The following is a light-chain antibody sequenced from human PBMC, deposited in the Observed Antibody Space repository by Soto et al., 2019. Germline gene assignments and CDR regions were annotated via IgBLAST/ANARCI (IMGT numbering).Light chain of an antibody. V-gene: IGKV3-15*01. Sequence: EIGLTQSPATLSSSPGERATLSCRASQGIGDTLAWYQHKPGQTPRLLIYDTSTRATGVPTRFSGSRSGAEFTLAINSLQSEDFAVYYCQPYNNWPLTFGGGTKVDIK. CDR1: QGIGDT. CDR2: DTS. J-gene: IGKJ4*01. CDR3: QPYNNWPLT.